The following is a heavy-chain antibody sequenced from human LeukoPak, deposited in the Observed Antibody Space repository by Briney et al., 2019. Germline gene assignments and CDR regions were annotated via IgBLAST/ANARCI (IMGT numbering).Heavy chain of an antibody. J-gene: IGHJ4*02. CDR2: IIPIFSTA. V-gene: IGHV1-69*13. CDR1: GGTFSSYA. CDR3: ARELDMSVAIYFDY. D-gene: IGHD6-19*01. Sequence: SVKVSCKASGGTFSSYAISWVRQAPGQRLEWMGGIIPIFSTANYAQKFQGRVTITADESTSTAYMELSSLRSGDTAVYYCARELDMSVAIYFDYWGQGTLVTVSS.